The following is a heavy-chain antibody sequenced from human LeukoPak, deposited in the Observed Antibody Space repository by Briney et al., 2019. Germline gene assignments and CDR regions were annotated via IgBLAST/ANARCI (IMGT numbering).Heavy chain of an antibody. J-gene: IGHJ4*02. CDR1: GGSFSGYY. CDR3: ATPHMYSSSPRLDY. Sequence: KPSETLSLTCAVYGGSFSGYYWSWIRQPPGKGLEWVGEINHSGSTNYNPSLKSRVTISVDTSKNQFSLKLSFVTAADTAVYYCATPHMYSSSPRLDYWGQGTLVTVSS. D-gene: IGHD6-6*01. V-gene: IGHV4-34*01. CDR2: INHSGST.